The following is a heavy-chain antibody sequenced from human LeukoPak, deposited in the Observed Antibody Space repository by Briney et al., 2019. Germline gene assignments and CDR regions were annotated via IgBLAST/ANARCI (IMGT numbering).Heavy chain of an antibody. CDR2: IRSKAYGGTT. CDR3: TRSAAANYYYYYMDV. V-gene: IGHV3-49*04. Sequence: GGSLRLSCTASGFTFGDYAMSWVRQAPGKGLEWVGFIRSKAYGGTTEYAASVKGRFTISRDDSKSIAYLQMNSLKTEDTAVYYCTRSAAANYYYYYMDVWGKGTTVTVSS. D-gene: IGHD6-13*01. CDR1: GFTFGDYA. J-gene: IGHJ6*03.